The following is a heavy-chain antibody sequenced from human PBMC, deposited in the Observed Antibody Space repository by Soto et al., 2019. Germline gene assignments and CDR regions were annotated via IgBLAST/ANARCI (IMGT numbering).Heavy chain of an antibody. CDR1: GFTFSTYW. Sequence: GGSLRLSCVASGFTFSTYWMSWVRQAPGKGLEWVANIKQDGREKYYVDSVKDRFTISRDNAKNSLYLQMNSLRAEDSAVYYCARVYPGSGWPYHYYGMDVWGQGTTVTV. V-gene: IGHV3-7*01. CDR2: IKQDGREK. D-gene: IGHD6-19*01. CDR3: ARVYPGSGWPYHYYGMDV. J-gene: IGHJ6*02.